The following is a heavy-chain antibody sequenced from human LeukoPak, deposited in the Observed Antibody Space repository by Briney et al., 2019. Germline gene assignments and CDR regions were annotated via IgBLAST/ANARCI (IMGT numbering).Heavy chain of an antibody. CDR1: GFTFDDYG. CDR2: INWNGGST. CDR3: ARDVGSSWYEDY. D-gene: IGHD6-13*01. V-gene: IGHV3-20*04. J-gene: IGHJ4*02. Sequence: GGSLKLSCEASGFTFDDYGMSWVRQPPGKGLDWVSGINWNGGSTGYADSVKGRFTISRDNAKNSLYLQMNSLRAEDAALYYCARDVGSSWYEDYWGQGTLVTVSS.